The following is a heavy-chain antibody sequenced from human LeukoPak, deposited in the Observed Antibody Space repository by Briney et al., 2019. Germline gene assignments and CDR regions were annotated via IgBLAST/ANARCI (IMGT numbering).Heavy chain of an antibody. CDR1: GGSISSYY. D-gene: IGHD6-19*01. CDR3: ARSGGWYFDY. J-gene: IGHJ4*02. CDR2: IYYSGST. Sequence: SETLSLTCTVSGGSISSYYWSWIRQPPGKGLGWIGYIYYSGSTSYKPSLKSRVTISVDTSKNQFSLKLSSVTAADTAVYYCARSGGWYFDYWGQGTLVTVSS. V-gene: IGHV4-59*01.